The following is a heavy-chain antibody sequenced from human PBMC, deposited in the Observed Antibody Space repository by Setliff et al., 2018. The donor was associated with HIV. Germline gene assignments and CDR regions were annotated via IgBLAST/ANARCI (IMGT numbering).Heavy chain of an antibody. CDR3: AKADDGAAAGPAP. D-gene: IGHD6-13*01. CDR1: GFTFSSYG. V-gene: IGHV3-30*02. J-gene: IGHJ5*02. CDR2: IWYDGTNE. Sequence: PGGSLRLSCAASGFTFSSYGMNWVRQAPGKGLEWVALIWYDGTNENYADSVKGRFTISRDNSKNTVYLQMDSLRHEDSAIYYCAKADDGAAAGPAPWGQGTLVTVSS.